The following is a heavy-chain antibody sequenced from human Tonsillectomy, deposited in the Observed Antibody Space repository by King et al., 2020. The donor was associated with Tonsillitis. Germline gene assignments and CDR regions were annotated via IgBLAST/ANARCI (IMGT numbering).Heavy chain of an antibody. V-gene: IGHV1-58*01. CDR1: GFTFITSD. J-gene: IGHJ6*02. Sequence: VQLVESGPEVKKPGTSVRVSCTASGFTFITSDVQWVRQARGQRLEWIGWIVVGSGNTNYAQKFQDRVIITRDMSTSTAYKELSSLTSEDTAAYYCAADIAYFGLDVWGQGTTVTVSS. D-gene: IGHD3-16*02. CDR2: IVVGSGNT. CDR3: AADIAYFGLDV.